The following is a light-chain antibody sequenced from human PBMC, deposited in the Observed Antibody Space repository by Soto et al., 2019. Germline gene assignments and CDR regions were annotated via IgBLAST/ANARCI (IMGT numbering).Light chain of an antibody. V-gene: IGKV3-15*01. CDR3: QQSDDWPYT. CDR2: RAS. Sequence: EIVMTQSPATLSVSPGERATLSCRASQSISSNLAWYQQKPGQAPRLLIYRASTRATVIPARFSGSGSGTEFTLTITSLQSEDFAIYYCQQSDDWPYTFGQGTRLEIK. J-gene: IGKJ2*01. CDR1: QSISSN.